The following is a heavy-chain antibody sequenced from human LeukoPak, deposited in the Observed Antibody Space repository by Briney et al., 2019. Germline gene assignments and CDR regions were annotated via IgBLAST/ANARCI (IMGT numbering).Heavy chain of an antibody. CDR3: ARGRTYYYGSGSYYPFQH. CDR1: GGSFSGYY. V-gene: IGHV4-34*01. D-gene: IGHD3-10*01. CDR2: INHSGST. J-gene: IGHJ1*01. Sequence: SETLSLTCAVYGGSFSGYYWSWIRQPPGKGLEWIGEINHSGSTNYNPSLKSRVTISVDTSKNQFSLKLSSVTAADTAVYYCARGRTYYYGSGSYYPFQHWGQGTLVTVSS.